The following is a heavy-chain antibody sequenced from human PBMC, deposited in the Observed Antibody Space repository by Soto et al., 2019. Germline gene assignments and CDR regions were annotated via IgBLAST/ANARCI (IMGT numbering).Heavy chain of an antibody. CDR2: IWHDGGEK. CDR3: ARDPGSDSPIDY. CDR1: GFTRSDYG. J-gene: IGHJ4*02. V-gene: IGHV3-33*01. D-gene: IGHD1-26*01. Sequence: QVPLVESGGGVVQPGRSLRLSCTASGFTRSDYGMHWVRQAAGKGLEWVAVIWHDGGEKYYADSVTGRFTISRDNSKNTVYLQIDSLGTEDTALYYCARDPGSDSPIDYWGQGTLVTVTS.